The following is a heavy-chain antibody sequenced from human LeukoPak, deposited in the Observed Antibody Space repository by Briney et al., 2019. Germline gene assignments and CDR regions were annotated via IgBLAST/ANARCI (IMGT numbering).Heavy chain of an antibody. Sequence: PGGSLRLSCSASGFSFSNYATHWVRQAPGKGLEWVSGISGSGGSTYYADSVKGRFSISRDNSKNTLYLQLNSLRAEDTAVYYCAKDAQRHYDSSGYYSLFDYWGQGTLVTVSS. J-gene: IGHJ4*02. D-gene: IGHD3-22*01. CDR2: ISGSGGST. CDR1: GFSFSNYA. V-gene: IGHV3-23*01. CDR3: AKDAQRHYDSSGYYSLFDY.